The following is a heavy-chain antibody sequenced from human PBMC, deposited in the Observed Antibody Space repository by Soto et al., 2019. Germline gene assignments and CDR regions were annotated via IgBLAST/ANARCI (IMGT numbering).Heavy chain of an antibody. CDR3: VRDSGAKLSSS. Sequence: HGQLVQSGAEVKQSGSSAKVSCKDSGGNFSSSRINWVRQAPGDVLEWVGGIVPIRRTAYYAQTFQGSVIITPHESARTSYMEMRSLRSQCTAVYYCVRDSGAKLSSSWGQGTLVTVS. D-gene: IGHD6-13*01. V-gene: IGHV1-69*01. J-gene: IGHJ4*02. CDR2: IVPIRRTA. CDR1: GGNFSSSR.